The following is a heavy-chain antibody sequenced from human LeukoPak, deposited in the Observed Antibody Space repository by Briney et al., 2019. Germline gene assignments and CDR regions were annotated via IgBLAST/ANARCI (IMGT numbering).Heavy chain of an antibody. CDR1: GYTFTGYY. Sequence: ASVKVSCKASGYTFTGYYMNWVRQAPGHGLEWMGWINPNSGGTNYAQNFQGRVTMTRDTSISTAYMELSRLRSDDTAVYYCARGGYGGNSVLDVWGKGTTVTVSS. V-gene: IGHV1-2*02. D-gene: IGHD4-23*01. CDR2: INPNSGGT. J-gene: IGHJ6*04. CDR3: ARGGYGGNSVLDV.